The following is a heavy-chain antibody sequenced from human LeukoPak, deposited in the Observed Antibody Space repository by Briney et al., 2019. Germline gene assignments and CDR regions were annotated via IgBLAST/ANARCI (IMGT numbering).Heavy chain of an antibody. V-gene: IGHV1-2*02. Sequence: GASVKVSCKASGYTFTGYYMHWVRQAPGQGLEWMGWINPNSDGTNYAQKLQGRVTMTTDTSTSTAYMELRSLRSDDTAVYYCARSGYDILTGYYFFDYWGQGTLVTVSS. D-gene: IGHD3-9*01. J-gene: IGHJ4*02. CDR2: INPNSDGT. CDR1: GYTFTGYY. CDR3: ARSGYDILTGYYFFDY.